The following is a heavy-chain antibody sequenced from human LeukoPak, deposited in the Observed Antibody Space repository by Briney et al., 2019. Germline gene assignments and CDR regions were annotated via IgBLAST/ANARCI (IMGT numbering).Heavy chain of an antibody. CDR1: GYTYTSFG. CDR2: ISGYNGDT. V-gene: IGHV1-18*01. D-gene: IGHD6-19*01. CDR3: ATHDNSAHFTCYFDH. J-gene: IGHJ4*02. Sequence: ASVKVSSKVSGYTYTSFGISWVRQAPGHGLEWMAWISGYNGDTKFARKFEGRVTLATDTSAGNSYLELTSLTSDDTAVYYCATHDNSAHFTCYFDHWGQGTLVTVSA.